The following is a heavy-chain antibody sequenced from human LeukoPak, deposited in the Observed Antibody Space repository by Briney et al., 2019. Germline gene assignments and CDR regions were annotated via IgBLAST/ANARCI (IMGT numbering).Heavy chain of an antibody. D-gene: IGHD5-12*01. CDR3: AREGPGGYEDY. V-gene: IGHV3-33*01. J-gene: IGHJ4*02. CDR1: GFTFSSYG. CDR2: IWYDGSNK. Sequence: GGSLRLSCSASGFTFSSYGMHWVRQAPGKGLEWVAVIWYDGSNKYYADSVKGRFTISRDNSKNTLYLQMNSLRAEDTAVYYCAREGPGGYEDYWGQGTLVTVSS.